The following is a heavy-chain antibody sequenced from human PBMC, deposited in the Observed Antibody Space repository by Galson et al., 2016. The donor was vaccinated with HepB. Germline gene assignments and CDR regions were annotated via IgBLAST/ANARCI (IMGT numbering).Heavy chain of an antibody. CDR1: GFTFDDFG. D-gene: IGHD2-2*01. V-gene: IGHV3-9*01. CDR3: AKNKNGYSSTSWFFDR. CDR2: VSADGGST. J-gene: IGHJ2*01. Sequence: SLRLSCAASGFTFDDFGMHWVRQAPGKGLEWVSVVSADGGSTGYVESVKGRFTISRDNANSALYLQMNNLRIEDTAFYFCAKNKNGYSSTSWFFDRWGRGTLVTVSS.